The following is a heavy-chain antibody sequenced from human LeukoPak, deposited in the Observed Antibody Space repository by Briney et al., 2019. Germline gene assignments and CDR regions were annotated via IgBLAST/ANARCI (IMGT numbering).Heavy chain of an antibody. CDR1: GFTFSTYF. J-gene: IGHJ4*02. V-gene: IGHV3-64D*06. D-gene: IGHD3-22*01. CDR3: VRDQRGGSSGYYDS. Sequence: PAASLRLSCSASGFTFSTYFMHWVRQAPGKGLECVSAITGSGGSTYYADSVKGRFTISRDNSKNTLYLQMSSLRAEDTAVYYCVRDQRGGSSGYYDSWGQGTLVTVSS. CDR2: ITGSGGST.